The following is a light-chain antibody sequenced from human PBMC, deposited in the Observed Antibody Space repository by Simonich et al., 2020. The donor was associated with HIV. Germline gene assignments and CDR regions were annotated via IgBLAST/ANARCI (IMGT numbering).Light chain of an antibody. Sequence: DIQMTQSPSSLSASVGDRVTITCQASQDISNYLNWYQQKPGKAPKLLIYDASKLETGVPSRFSGSGSGTDFTFTISSLQPEDIATYYCQQYDNLPPKLTFGGGTKLEIK. CDR3: QQYDNLPPKLT. CDR2: DAS. J-gene: IGKJ4*01. CDR1: QDISNY. V-gene: IGKV1-33*01.